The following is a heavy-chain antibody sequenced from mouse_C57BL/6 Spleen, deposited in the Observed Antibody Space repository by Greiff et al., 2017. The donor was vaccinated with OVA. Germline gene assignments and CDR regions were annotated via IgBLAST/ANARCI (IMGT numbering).Heavy chain of an antibody. CDR2: INPNNGGT. CDR1: GYTFTDYN. CDR3: ARTELGDYTFAY. Sequence: EVQLQQSGPKLVKPGASVKIPCKASGYTFTDYNMDWVKQSHGKSLEWIGDINPNNGGTIYNQKFKGKATLTVDKSSSTAYMELRSLTSEDTAVYYCARTELGDYTFAYWGQGTLVTVSA. J-gene: IGHJ3*01. V-gene: IGHV1-18*01. D-gene: IGHD2-4*01.